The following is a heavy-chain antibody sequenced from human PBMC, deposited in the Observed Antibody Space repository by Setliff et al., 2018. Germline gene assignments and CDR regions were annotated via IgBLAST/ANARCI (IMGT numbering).Heavy chain of an antibody. J-gene: IGHJ6*03. CDR3: ARPGGSSGSGGFYYYYYYMDV. V-gene: IGHV4-39*01. Sequence: SETLSLTCTVSGGSISSDTYYWGWIRQPPGKGLEWIGSIFHSGSTYYSPSLKSRVTISVDTSKNQFSLKLTSVTAADTAVYYCARPGGSSGSGGFYYYYYYMDVWGKGTTVTVSS. CDR2: IFHSGST. CDR1: GGSISSDTYY. D-gene: IGHD3-22*01.